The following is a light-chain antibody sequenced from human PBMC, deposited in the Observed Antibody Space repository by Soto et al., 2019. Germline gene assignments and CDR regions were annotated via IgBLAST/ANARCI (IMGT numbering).Light chain of an antibody. J-gene: IGLJ2*01. V-gene: IGLV2-8*01. CDR1: SSDVGKYDY. CDR3: SSYARNRDIL. CDR2: EVS. Sequence: LTQPPSASGSPGQSVTISCTGTSSDVGKYDYVSWFQHHPGKAPKLIIYEVSKRPSGVPDRFSGSKSGSTASLTVSGLQAEDEADYYCSSYARNRDILFGGGTKVTVL.